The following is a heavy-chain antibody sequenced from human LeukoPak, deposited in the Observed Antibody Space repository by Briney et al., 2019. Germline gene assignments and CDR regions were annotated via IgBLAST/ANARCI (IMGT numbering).Heavy chain of an antibody. V-gene: IGHV4-39*07. CDR3: ARLVEYSKAWDY. D-gene: IGHD4-11*01. Sequence: SETLSLTCTVSGGSFSSSSYYWGWILQPPGKGMEWIGSIYHSGSTHYNPSLKSRVSISVDTSKNQFSLKLGSVTVSDTAVYNCARLVEYSKAWDYWGQGTLVTVSS. J-gene: IGHJ4*02. CDR1: GGSFSSSSYY. CDR2: IYHSGST.